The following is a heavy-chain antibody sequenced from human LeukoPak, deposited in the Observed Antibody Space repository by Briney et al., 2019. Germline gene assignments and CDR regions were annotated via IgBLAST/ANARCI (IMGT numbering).Heavy chain of an antibody. CDR1: RFTFSSYA. V-gene: IGHV3-30-3*01. CDR3: ARGDHFLWGSDRSLHF. Sequence: GGSLRLSCAASRFTFSSYAIHWVSQAPGKGLEWVAVISYDGSNKYYADSVKGRFTISRDNSKNTLYLQMNSLRAEDTAVYYCARGDHFLWGSDRSLHFWGQGTLVTVSS. J-gene: IGHJ4*02. D-gene: IGHD3-16*02. CDR2: ISYDGSNK.